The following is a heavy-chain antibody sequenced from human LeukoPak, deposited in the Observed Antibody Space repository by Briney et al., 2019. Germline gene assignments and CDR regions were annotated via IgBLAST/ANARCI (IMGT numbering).Heavy chain of an antibody. V-gene: IGHV3-23*01. D-gene: IGHD2-21*02. Sequence: PGGSLRLSCAASGFTFSNYAMSWVRQAPGKGLEWVSSVSSSGVNTYYADSVKGRFTISRDNPRNTVYLQISSLRAEDTAVYYCAKRDRPCSGDCSAPYYFDYWGQGTLVTVSS. J-gene: IGHJ4*02. CDR3: AKRDRPCSGDCSAPYYFDY. CDR1: GFTFSNYA. CDR2: VSSSGVNT.